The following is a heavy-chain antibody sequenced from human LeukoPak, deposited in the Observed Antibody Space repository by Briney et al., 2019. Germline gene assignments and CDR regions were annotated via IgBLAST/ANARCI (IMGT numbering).Heavy chain of an antibody. CDR3: ARGIVATGGAFDI. V-gene: IGHV3-33*01. D-gene: IGHD5-12*01. J-gene: IGHJ3*02. CDR1: GFTFSSYG. Sequence: PGGSLRLSCAASGFTFSSYGMHWVRQAPGKGLEWVAVIWYDGSNKHYGDSVKGRFTISRDNSKNTLYLQMNSLRAEGTAMYYCARGIVATGGAFDIWGQGTMVTVSS. CDR2: IWYDGSNK.